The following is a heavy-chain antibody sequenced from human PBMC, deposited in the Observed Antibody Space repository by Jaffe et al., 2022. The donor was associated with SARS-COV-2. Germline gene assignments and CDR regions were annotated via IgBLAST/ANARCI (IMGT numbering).Heavy chain of an antibody. Sequence: EVQLVESGGGLVQPGGSLRLSCATSGFTFSNYWMSWVRQTPGKGLEWVANIKKDGSEEQYVDSVKGRFTISRDNAKNSLYLQMNNLRVEDTAVYYCANLFWHWGPGTLVTVSS. CDR1: GFTFSNYW. CDR3: ANLFWH. V-gene: IGHV3-7*03. CDR2: IKKDGSEE. J-gene: IGHJ4*02. D-gene: IGHD3-3*01.